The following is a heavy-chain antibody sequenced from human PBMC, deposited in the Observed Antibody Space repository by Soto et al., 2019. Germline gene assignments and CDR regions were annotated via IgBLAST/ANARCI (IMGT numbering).Heavy chain of an antibody. CDR2: ISSSSSTI. J-gene: IGHJ6*02. CDR3: ARERPYNWDGYYYYYYGMDV. CDR1: GFTFSSYS. V-gene: IGHV3-48*02. Sequence: EVQLVESGGGLVQPGGSLRLSCAASGFTFSSYSMNWVRQAPGKGLEWVSYISSSSSTIYYADSVKGRFTISRDNAKNSLYLQMNSLRDEDTAVYYCARERPYNWDGYYYYYYGMDVWGQGTTVTVSS. D-gene: IGHD1-1*01.